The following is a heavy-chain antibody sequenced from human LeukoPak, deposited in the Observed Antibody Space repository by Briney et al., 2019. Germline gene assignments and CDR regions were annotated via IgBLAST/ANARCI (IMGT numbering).Heavy chain of an antibody. CDR1: GGSFSGYY. V-gene: IGHV4-34*01. Sequence: SETLSLTCAVYGGSFSGYYWSWIRQPPGKGREWIGEINHSGSTHYNPSLKSRVTISVDTSKNQFSLKLSSLTAADTAVYYCARMDYGAYDAFDIWGQGTMVTVSS. J-gene: IGHJ3*02. CDR3: ARMDYGAYDAFDI. CDR2: INHSGST. D-gene: IGHD4/OR15-4a*01.